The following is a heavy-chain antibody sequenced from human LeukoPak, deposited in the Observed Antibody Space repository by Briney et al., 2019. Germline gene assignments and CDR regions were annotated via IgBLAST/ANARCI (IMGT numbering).Heavy chain of an antibody. CDR1: GYTFTGYH. D-gene: IGHD6-6*01. V-gene: IGHV1-2*02. J-gene: IGHJ4*02. CDR2: INPNSGGT. CDR3: ARDEKSSSTMGDY. Sequence: ASVKVSCKASGYTFTGYHMHWVRQAPGQGLEWMGWINPNSGGTNYAQKFQGRVTMTRDTSISTAYMELSRLRSDDTAVYYCARDEKSSSTMGDYWGQGTLVTVSS.